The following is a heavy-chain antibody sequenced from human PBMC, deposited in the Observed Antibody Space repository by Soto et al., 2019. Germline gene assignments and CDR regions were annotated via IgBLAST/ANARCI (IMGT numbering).Heavy chain of an antibody. V-gene: IGHV3-72*01. CDR3: ARVRGVTYYFDY. J-gene: IGHJ4*02. CDR1: GFTFSDHY. Sequence: GGSLRLSCAASGFTFSDHYMDWVRQAPGKGLEWVGRTRNKANSYTTEYAASVKGRFTISRDDSQNSLYLHMNSLKTEDTAVYYCARVRGVTYYFDYWGQGTLVTVSS. CDR2: TRNKANSYTT. D-gene: IGHD3-10*01.